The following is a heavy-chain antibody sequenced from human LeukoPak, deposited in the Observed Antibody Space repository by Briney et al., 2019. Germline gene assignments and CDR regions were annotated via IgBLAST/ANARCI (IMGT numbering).Heavy chain of an antibody. J-gene: IGHJ6*03. CDR2: IYPSGST. Sequence: SETLSLTCTVSGGSISNYYWSWIRQPAGKGLEWIGRIYPSGSTNYNPSLKSRVTISVDTSKNQFSLKLSSVTAADTAVYYCARAGAYYDILTGYYEEPYYYYMDVWGKGTTVTISS. CDR1: GGSISNYY. V-gene: IGHV4-4*07. CDR3: ARAGAYYDILTGYYEEPYYYYMDV. D-gene: IGHD3-9*01.